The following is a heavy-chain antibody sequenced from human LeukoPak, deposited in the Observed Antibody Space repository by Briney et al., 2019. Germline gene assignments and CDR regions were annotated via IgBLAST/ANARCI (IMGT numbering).Heavy chain of an antibody. V-gene: IGHV3-15*07. CDR3: AREGYYYYYGMDV. Sequence: PGGSLRLSRAASGFTFSNAWMNWVRQAPGKGLEWVGRIESKTDGGTTDYAAPVKGRFTISRDDSKNTLCLQMNSLRAEDTAVYYCAREGYYYYYGMDVWGQGTTVTVSS. CDR1: GFTFSNAW. CDR2: IESKTDGGTT. J-gene: IGHJ6*02.